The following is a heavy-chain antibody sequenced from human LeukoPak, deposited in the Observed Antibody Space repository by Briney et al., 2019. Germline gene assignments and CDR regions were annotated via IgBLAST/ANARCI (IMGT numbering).Heavy chain of an antibody. D-gene: IGHD6-13*01. CDR2: INHSGST. J-gene: IGHJ3*02. CDR3: ARVPGYSRSRGAFDI. CDR1: GGSFSGYY. Sequence: SQTLSLTCAVYGGSFSGYYWSWIRQPPGKGLEWIGEINHSGSTNYNPSLKSRVTISVDTSKNQFSLKLSSVTAADTAVYYCARVPGYSRSRGAFDIWGQGTMVTVSS. V-gene: IGHV4-34*01.